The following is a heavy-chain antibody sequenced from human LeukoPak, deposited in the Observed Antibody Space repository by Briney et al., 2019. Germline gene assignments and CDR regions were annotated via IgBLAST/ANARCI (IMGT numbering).Heavy chain of an antibody. CDR3: ARDRWSYYFDY. CDR1: GDSVSSNSAA. J-gene: IGHJ4*02. V-gene: IGHV6-1*01. Sequence: SQTLSLSCAICGDSVSSNSAAGNWIRQSPSRGLECLGRTYYRSRWYNDYAVSVKSRIAIDPDTSKNQFSLQLNSVTPEDTAVYYCARDRWSYYFDYWGQGALVTVSS. CDR2: TYYRSRWYN. D-gene: IGHD6-13*01.